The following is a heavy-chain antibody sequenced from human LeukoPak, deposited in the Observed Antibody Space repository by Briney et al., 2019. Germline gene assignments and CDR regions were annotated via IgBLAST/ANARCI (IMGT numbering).Heavy chain of an antibody. CDR3: ATERVLVGAIEYFQH. Sequence: GASVTVSCKVSGYTLTELSMHWVRQAPGKGVEWMGGFDAEDGETIYAQKFQGRVTMTEETSTDTDYMELRRRRSEDTAVYYCATERVLVGAIEYFQHWGQGTLVTVSS. D-gene: IGHD1-26*01. J-gene: IGHJ1*01. V-gene: IGHV1-24*01. CDR2: FDAEDGET. CDR1: GYTLTELS.